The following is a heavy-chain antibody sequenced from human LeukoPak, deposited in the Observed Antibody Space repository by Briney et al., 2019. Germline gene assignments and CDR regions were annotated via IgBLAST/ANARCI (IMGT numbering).Heavy chain of an antibody. V-gene: IGHV3-9*01. CDR1: GFTFDDYA. CDR2: IRWNSGSI. Sequence: GGSLRLSCAASGFTFDDYAMHWVRQAPGKGLEWVSDIRWNSGSIGYADSVKGRFTISRDNAKNSLYLQMNSLRAEDTAVYYCARGSDILTGYLFRFDYWGQGTLVTVSS. CDR3: ARGSDILTGYLFRFDY. D-gene: IGHD3-9*01. J-gene: IGHJ4*02.